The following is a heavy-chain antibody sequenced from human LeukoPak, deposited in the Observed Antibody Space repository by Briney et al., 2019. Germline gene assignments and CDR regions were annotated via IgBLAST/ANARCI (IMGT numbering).Heavy chain of an antibody. D-gene: IGHD3-10*01. Sequence: KPSETLSLTCTVSGGSISSYYWSWIRQPPGKGLEWIGYIYYSGSTNYNPSLKSRVTISVDTSKNQFSLKLSPVTAADTAVYYCARVGPRPYYYYYYGMDVWGQGTTVTVSS. J-gene: IGHJ6*02. CDR2: IYYSGST. CDR3: ARVGPRPYYYYYYGMDV. CDR1: GGSISSYY. V-gene: IGHV4-59*01.